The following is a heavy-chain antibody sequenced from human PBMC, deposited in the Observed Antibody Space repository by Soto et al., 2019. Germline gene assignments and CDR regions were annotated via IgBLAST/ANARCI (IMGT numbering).Heavy chain of an antibody. CDR2: ISYIGST. V-gene: IGHV4-30-4*02. J-gene: IGHJ5*02. Sequence: SETLSLTCTVSGGSISSGAYFWNWIRQSPGKGLEWLGYISYIGSTYYNPSLKSRLSISRDTSKNQFSLKLSSVTAADAAVYYCARDSGESAVAGMNWFDPWGQGTLVTVSS. CDR3: ARDSGESAVAGMNWFDP. D-gene: IGHD6-19*01. CDR1: GGSISSGAYF.